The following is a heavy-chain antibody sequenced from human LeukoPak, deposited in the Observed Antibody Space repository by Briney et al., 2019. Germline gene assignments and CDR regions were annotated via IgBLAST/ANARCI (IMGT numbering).Heavy chain of an antibody. Sequence: SETLSLTCTVSGGSISSSSYYWGWIRQPPGKGLEWFGSIYYSGSTYYNPSLKSRITISVDTSKNQFSLKLSSVTGADTAVYYCARDKRDYFENRDYSPGYYYMDVWGKGTTVTVSS. V-gene: IGHV4-39*07. CDR1: GGSISSSSYY. D-gene: IGHD3-22*01. CDR3: ARDKRDYFENRDYSPGYYYMDV. CDR2: IYYSGST. J-gene: IGHJ6*03.